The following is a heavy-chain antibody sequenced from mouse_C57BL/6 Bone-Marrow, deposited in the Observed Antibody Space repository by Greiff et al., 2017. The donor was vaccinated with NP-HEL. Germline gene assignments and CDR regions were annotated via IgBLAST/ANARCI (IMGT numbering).Heavy chain of an antibody. Sequence: EVQLQESGGDLVKPGGSLKLSCAASGFTFSSYGMSWVRQTPDKRLEWVATISSGGSYTYYPDSVKGRFTISRDNAKNTLYLQMSSLKSEDTAMYYCARGYDYDGGDYWGQGTSVTVSS. V-gene: IGHV5-6*01. D-gene: IGHD2-4*01. CDR2: ISSGGSYT. CDR1: GFTFSSYG. CDR3: ARGYDYDGGDY. J-gene: IGHJ4*01.